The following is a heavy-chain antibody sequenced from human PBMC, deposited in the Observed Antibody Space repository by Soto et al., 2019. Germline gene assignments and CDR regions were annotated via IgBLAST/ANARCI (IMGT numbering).Heavy chain of an antibody. J-gene: IGHJ6*02. D-gene: IGHD4-17*01. CDR1: GYTFTSYY. V-gene: IGHV1-46*01. Sequence: QVQLVQSGAEVKKPGASVKVSCKASGYTFTSYYMHWVRQAPGQGLEWMGIINPSGGSTSYAQKFQGRVTMTRDTATSTVYMELSSLRSEDTGVYYCATFPMPTVTYYYGMDVWGQGTTVTVSS. CDR3: ATFPMPTVTYYYGMDV. CDR2: INPSGGST.